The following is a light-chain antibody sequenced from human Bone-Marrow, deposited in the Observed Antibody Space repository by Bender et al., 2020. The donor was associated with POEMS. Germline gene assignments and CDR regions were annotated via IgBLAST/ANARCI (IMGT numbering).Light chain of an antibody. CDR1: SSDIGSYNY. V-gene: IGLV2-14*03. J-gene: IGLJ1*01. Sequence: QSALTQPASMSGSPGQSITISCIGTSSDIGSYNYVSWYQQHPVKAPKLMIYDVSDRPSGVSDRFSGSKSGNTASLTISGLQTEDEADYYCSSYTTSGTLGVFGTGTKVTVL. CDR3: SSYTTSGTLGV. CDR2: DVS.